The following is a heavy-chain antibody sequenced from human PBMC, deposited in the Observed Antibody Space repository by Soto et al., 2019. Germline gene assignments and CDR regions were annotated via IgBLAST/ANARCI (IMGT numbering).Heavy chain of an antibody. Sequence: SETLSLTCAVSGGSISSGGYSWSWIRQPPGKGLEWIGYIYHSGSTYYNPSLKSRVTISVDRSKNQFSLKLSSVTAADTAVYYCARAFRGPYYYGSGSYNWFDPWGQGTLVTVS. J-gene: IGHJ5*02. D-gene: IGHD3-10*01. CDR1: GGSISSGGYS. V-gene: IGHV4-30-2*01. CDR3: ARAFRGPYYYGSGSYNWFDP. CDR2: IYHSGST.